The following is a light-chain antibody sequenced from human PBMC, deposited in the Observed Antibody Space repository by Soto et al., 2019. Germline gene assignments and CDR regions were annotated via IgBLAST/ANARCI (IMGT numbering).Light chain of an antibody. CDR2: DAS. V-gene: IGKV3-20*01. CDR1: QSVSSSN. CDR3: QQYGSSPPVT. Sequence: EIVLTQSPGTLSLSAGERATLSCRASQSVSSSNLAWYQQKPGQAPRLLIFDASRRATGAPDRFSGSGSGTDVTLTISRLEPDDFAVYDCQQYGSSPPVTFGGGTKVEIK. J-gene: IGKJ4*01.